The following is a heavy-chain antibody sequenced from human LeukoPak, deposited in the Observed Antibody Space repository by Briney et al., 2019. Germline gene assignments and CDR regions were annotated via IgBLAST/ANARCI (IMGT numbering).Heavy chain of an antibody. CDR1: GHSLTNYW. Sequence: GESLKISCKGSGHSLTNYWIGWVRQMPGKGLEWMGMIYLGDSDTRYSPSFQGQVTISADKSISTAYLQWTSLKASDTAMYYCARLPYYYDSSDPSDYWGQGTLVTVSS. CDR3: ARLPYYYDSSDPSDY. V-gene: IGHV5-51*01. D-gene: IGHD3-22*01. CDR2: IYLGDSDT. J-gene: IGHJ4*02.